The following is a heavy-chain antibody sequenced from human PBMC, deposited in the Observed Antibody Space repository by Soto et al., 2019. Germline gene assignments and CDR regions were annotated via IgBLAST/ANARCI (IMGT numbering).Heavy chain of an antibody. J-gene: IGHJ6*02. CDR2: IIPIFGTA. Sequence: SLKGYCTTSGDSMSIYAVGWVRQANGQRLGWMGGIIPIFGTANYAQKVQGRVTITADESTSTAYMELSSLRSEDTAVYYWARVARQGYGMDVWGQGTTV. V-gene: IGHV1-69*01. CDR3: ARVARQGYGMDV. CDR1: GDSMSIYA.